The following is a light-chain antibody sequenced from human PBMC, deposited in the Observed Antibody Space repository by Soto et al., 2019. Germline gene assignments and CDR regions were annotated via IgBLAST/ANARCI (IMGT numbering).Light chain of an antibody. CDR2: DVT. V-gene: IGLV2-14*01. Sequence: QSALTQPASVSGSPGQSITISCTGTSSDVGGYDYVSWYQQHPGKAPKLMIYDVTNRPSGVPNRCSGSKSGNTASLTISGLQAEDEADYYCTSYASINTYVFGTGTELTV. CDR1: SSDVGGYDY. CDR3: TSYASINTYV. J-gene: IGLJ1*01.